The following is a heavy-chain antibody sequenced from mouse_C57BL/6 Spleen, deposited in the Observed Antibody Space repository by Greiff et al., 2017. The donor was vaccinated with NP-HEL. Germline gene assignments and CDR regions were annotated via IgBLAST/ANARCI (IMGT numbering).Heavy chain of an antibody. CDR2: IYPGDGDT. Sequence: VQLQQSGAELVKPGASVKISCKASGYAFSSYWMNWVKQRPGKGLEWIGQIYPGDGDTNYNGKFKGKATLTGVKSSSTAYMQLSSLTSEDSAVYFCARRREERYVDVWGTGTTVTVSS. V-gene: IGHV1-80*01. J-gene: IGHJ1*03. CDR1: GYAFSSYW. CDR3: ARRREERYVDV.